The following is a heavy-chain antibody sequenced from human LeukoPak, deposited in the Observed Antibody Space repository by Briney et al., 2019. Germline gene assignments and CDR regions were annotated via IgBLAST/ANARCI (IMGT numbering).Heavy chain of an antibody. J-gene: IGHJ4*02. V-gene: IGHV3-30-3*01. D-gene: IGHD4-11*01. CDR1: GFTFSSYA. CDR3: ARDAHYTGLQYYFDY. Sequence: PGGSLRLSCAASGFTFSSYAMHWVRQAPGKGLEWVAVISYDGSNKYYADSVKGRFTIPRDNSKNTLYLQMNSLRAEDTAVYYCARDAHYTGLQYYFDYWGQGTLVTVSS. CDR2: ISYDGSNK.